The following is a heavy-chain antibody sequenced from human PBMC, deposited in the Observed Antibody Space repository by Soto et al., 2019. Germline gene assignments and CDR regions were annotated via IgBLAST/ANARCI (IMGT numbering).Heavy chain of an antibody. CDR1: GITRDRAW. CDR3: TTGYGSEWYG. D-gene: IGHD6-19*01. V-gene: IGHV3-15*01. CDR2: AKRKAAGGAI. Sequence: EVQLVESGGCLVKPGGSLRLSCAASGITRDRAWVNWVRQAPGKGLEWVAQAKRKAAGGAIDYAAPVKGRFIISRDDSKNMAERQMNSLKFEDTAVYYCTTGYGSEWYGWGQGTLVTVSS. J-gene: IGHJ4*02.